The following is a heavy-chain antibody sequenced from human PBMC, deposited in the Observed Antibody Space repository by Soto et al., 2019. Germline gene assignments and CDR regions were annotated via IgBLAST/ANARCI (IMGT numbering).Heavy chain of an antibody. J-gene: IGHJ6*02. CDR1: GGSFSGYY. Sequence: SSETLSLTCAVYGGSFSGYYWSWIRQPPGKGLEWIGEINHSGSTNYNPSLKSRVTISVDTPKNQFSLELSSVTAADTAVYYCARGLPRNYYYYGMDVWGQGTTVTVSS. CDR3: ARGLPRNYYYYGMDV. V-gene: IGHV4-34*01. CDR2: INHSGST.